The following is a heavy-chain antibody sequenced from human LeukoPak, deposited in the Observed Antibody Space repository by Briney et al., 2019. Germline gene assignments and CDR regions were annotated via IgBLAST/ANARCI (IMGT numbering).Heavy chain of an antibody. V-gene: IGHV3-13*04. J-gene: IGHJ2*01. D-gene: IGHD3-9*01. CDR3: ARGTNYDILTGYYTGRGSWYFDL. CDR2: IGTAGDT. Sequence: GGSLRLSCAASGFTFSSYDMHWVRQPTGKGLEWVSVIGTAGDTYYPGSVKGRFTISRENAKNSLYLQMNSLRAGDTAVYYCARGTNYDILTGYYTGRGSWYFDLWGRGTLVTVSS. CDR1: GFTFSSYD.